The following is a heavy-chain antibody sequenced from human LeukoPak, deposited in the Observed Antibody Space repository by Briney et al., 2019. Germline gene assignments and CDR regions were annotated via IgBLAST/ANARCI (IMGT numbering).Heavy chain of an antibody. Sequence: GGSLRLSCAASGFTFSRYSMNWVRQAPGKGPEWISYISNDRSTIADSVKGRFTISRDNAKNSLYLQMNSLRAEDTAVYYCARDLALDYWGQGTLVTVSS. CDR2: ISNDRSTI. D-gene: IGHD3-3*02. CDR3: ARDLALDY. V-gene: IGHV3-48*01. J-gene: IGHJ4*02. CDR1: GFTFSRYS.